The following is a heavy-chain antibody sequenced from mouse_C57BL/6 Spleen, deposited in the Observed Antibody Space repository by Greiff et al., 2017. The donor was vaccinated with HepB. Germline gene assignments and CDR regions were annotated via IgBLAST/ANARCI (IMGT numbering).Heavy chain of an antibody. CDR2: ILPGSGST. Sequence: QVQLKESGAELLKPGASVKLSCKATGYTFTGYWIEWVKQRPGHGLEWIGEILPGSGSTNYNEKFKGKATFTADTSSNTAYMQLSSLTTEDTAIYYCARRGLGSYDYDAFLFAYWGKGTLVTVSA. V-gene: IGHV1-9*01. D-gene: IGHD2-4*01. CDR3: ARRGLGSYDYDAFLFAY. CDR1: GYTFTGYW. J-gene: IGHJ3*01.